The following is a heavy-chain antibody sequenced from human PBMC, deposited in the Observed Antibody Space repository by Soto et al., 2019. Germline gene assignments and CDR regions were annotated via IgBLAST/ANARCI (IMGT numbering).Heavy chain of an antibody. CDR2: ISSHNGDT. CDR3: VREGFVEYTGKEY. D-gene: IGHD2-21*01. CDR1: GYTITTYG. Sequence: ASVKVSCKASGYTITTYGISWVRQAPGQGLEWMGWISSHNGDTNYAQKVQGRVAMTTDAHTNTAYMELTSLTSDDTAVYYCVREGFVEYTGKEYLGQGTLVIVSS. J-gene: IGHJ4*02. V-gene: IGHV1-18*04.